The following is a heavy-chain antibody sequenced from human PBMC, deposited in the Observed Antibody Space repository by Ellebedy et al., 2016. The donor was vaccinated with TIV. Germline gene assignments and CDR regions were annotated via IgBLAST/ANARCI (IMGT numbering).Heavy chain of an antibody. CDR3: ARARTAHSGVWYFDY. Sequence: GESLKISCAVSGFTFSSYTMIWVRQAPGKGLEWVSSLTVSSTYLYYADSVKGRFTIYRDNAQNSLDLQMTSLRAEDTAVYYCARARTAHSGVWYFDYWGQGTLVTVSS. D-gene: IGHD2-21*01. J-gene: IGHJ4*02. V-gene: IGHV3-21*01. CDR1: GFTFSSYT. CDR2: LTVSSTYL.